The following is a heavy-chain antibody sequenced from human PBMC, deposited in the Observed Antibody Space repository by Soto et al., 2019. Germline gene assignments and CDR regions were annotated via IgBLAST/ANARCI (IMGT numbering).Heavy chain of an antibody. V-gene: IGHV3-23*01. J-gene: IGHJ4*02. CDR3: AKGGGNTCYSRIDY. CDR1: GITFSSYA. CDR2: ISGGGGST. Sequence: EVQLFDSGGGLVQPGGSLRLSCAASGITFSSYAMNWVRQAPGKGLEWVSGISGGGGSTYYADSVQGRFTISRDNSKNTVYLQMNSLRAEDTATYYCAKGGGNTCYSRIDYWGQGALVTVSS. D-gene: IGHD2-15*01.